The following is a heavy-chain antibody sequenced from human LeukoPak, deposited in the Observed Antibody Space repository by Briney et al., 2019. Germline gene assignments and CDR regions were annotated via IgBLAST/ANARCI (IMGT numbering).Heavy chain of an antibody. CDR1: GFTFSSYG. D-gene: IGHD3-10*01. V-gene: IGHV3-30*02. CDR3: AKDREDMTNYFDY. CDR2: IRYDGSNK. J-gene: IGHJ4*02. Sequence: GGSLRLSCAASGFTFSSYGMHWVRQAPGKGLEWVVFIRYDGSNKYYADSVKGRFTVSRDNSKSTLYLQMNSLRAGDTAVYYCAKDREDMTNYFDYWGQGTLVTVSS.